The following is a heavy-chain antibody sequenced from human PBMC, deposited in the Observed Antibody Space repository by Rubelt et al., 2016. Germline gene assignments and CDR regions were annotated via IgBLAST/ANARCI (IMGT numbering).Heavy chain of an antibody. V-gene: IGHV3-23*01. CDR2: ISGSGRST. J-gene: IGHJ4*02. CDR3: AKDHLRGFTYVPGGGHFDS. D-gene: IGHD3-16*01. CDR1: GFTFTSYA. Sequence: EVQLLESGGGVLQAGGSLRLSCAASGFTFTSYALTWVRQAPGKGLEWVASISGSGRSTYYADSVKGRVTISRDNSKNTLYLQLKSLRSDDTAVYYCAKDHLRGFTYVPGGGHFDSWGQGTLLTVSS.